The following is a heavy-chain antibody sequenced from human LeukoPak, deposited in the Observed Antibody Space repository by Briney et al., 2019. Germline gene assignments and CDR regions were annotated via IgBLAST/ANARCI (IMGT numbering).Heavy chain of an antibody. D-gene: IGHD3-22*01. CDR3: ARLLTRGTYYYDSSGYYSFDY. CDR2: IWYDGSNK. CDR1: GFTFSSYG. Sequence: GGSLRLSCAASGFTFSSYGMHWVRQAPGKGLEWVAVIWYDGSNKYYADSVKGRFTISRDNAKNSLYLQMNSLRAEDTAVYYCARLLTRGTYYYDSSGYYSFDYWGQGTLVTVSS. J-gene: IGHJ4*02. V-gene: IGHV3-33*01.